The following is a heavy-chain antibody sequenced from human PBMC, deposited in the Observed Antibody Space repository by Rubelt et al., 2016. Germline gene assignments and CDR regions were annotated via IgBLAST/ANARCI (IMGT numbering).Heavy chain of an antibody. D-gene: IGHD4-17*01. CDR2: IGNTNGNT. CDR1: GYTFSLFG. Sequence: QVQLVQSGAEVKMPGASVQVSCKASGYTFSLFGISWVRQAPGQGLEWMGWIGNTNGNTNYVQKFRGRVTMTTDTSTSTAYMGLRGLTSDDTAVYYWARAGAEVTTHFDLWGQGTRVTVSS. J-gene: IGHJ4*02. CDR3: ARAGAEVTTHFDL. V-gene: IGHV1-18*01.